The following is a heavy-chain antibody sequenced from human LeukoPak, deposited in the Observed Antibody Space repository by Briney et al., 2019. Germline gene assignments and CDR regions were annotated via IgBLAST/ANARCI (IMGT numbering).Heavy chain of an antibody. CDR3: ARIRTPYGSGSYYNFD. J-gene: IGHJ4*02. V-gene: IGHV2-70*11. Sequence: ESGPTLANPTQTLTLTCTFSGFSLSTSGMCVSWIRQPPGKALEWLARIDWDDDKYYSTSLKTRLTISKDTSKNQVVLTMTNMDPVDTATYYCARIRTPYGSGSYYNFDWGQGTLVTVSS. CDR2: IDWDDDK. CDR1: GFSLSTSGMC. D-gene: IGHD3-10*01.